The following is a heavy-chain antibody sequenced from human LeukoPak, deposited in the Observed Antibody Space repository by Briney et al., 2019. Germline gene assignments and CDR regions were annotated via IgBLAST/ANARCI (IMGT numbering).Heavy chain of an antibody. CDR1: GDSISSYY. Sequence: SETLSLTCTVSGDSISSYYWSWIRQPPGKGLEWIGYNYYSGSTNYNPSLMSRVTISVDTSKNQFSLKLSSVTAADTAVYYCARPAPHGGNGAFDVWGQGTVVTVSS. J-gene: IGHJ3*01. V-gene: IGHV4-59*08. D-gene: IGHD4-23*01. CDR3: ARPAPHGGNGAFDV. CDR2: NYYSGST.